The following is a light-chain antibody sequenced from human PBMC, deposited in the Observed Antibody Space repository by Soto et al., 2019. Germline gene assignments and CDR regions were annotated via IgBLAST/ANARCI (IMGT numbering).Light chain of an antibody. CDR2: DVS. Sequence: QSVLTQPASVSGSPGQSITISCTGTGSDVGGYNYVSWYQQHPGKAPKLMIYDVSNRPSGVSNRFSGSKSANTASLTISGLQAEDEADYYCSSYTSSFTVVFGGGTKVTVL. J-gene: IGLJ2*01. CDR3: SSYTSSFTVV. V-gene: IGLV2-14*01. CDR1: GSDVGGYNY.